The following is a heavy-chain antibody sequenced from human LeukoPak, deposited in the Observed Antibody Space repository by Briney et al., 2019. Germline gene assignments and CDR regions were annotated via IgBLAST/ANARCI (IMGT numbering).Heavy chain of an antibody. CDR1: GGSISTRNHY. Sequence: SETLSLTCTVTGGSISTRNHYWGWLRQPPGKGLEWIGSITYSGTTTYNPSPSLKSRVTISADTSKNKYFLQLTSVTAADTAVFYCARETLGTSKIEPWGQGTLVTVSS. V-gene: IGHV4-39*02. CDR2: ITYSGTT. J-gene: IGHJ5*02. D-gene: IGHD3-16*01. CDR3: ARETLGTSKIEP.